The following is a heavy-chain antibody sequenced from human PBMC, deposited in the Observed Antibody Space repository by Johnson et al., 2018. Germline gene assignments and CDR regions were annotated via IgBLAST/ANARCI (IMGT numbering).Heavy chain of an antibody. Sequence: QVQLVQSGGGLVKPGGSLRLSCAASGFTFSDYYMTWIRQAPGGWLDWVSYISGSGSLVYYADSVKGRFTISRDNAKKSLYLQMNSLRVDDTAVYYCARAGRPGVLFQLWGQGTLVTVSS. J-gene: IGHJ1*01. V-gene: IGHV3-11*04. D-gene: IGHD1-14*01. CDR3: ARAGRPGVLFQL. CDR2: ISGSGSLV. CDR1: GFTFSDYY.